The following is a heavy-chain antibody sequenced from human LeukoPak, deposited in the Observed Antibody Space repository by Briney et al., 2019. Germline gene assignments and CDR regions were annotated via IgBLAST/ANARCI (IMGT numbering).Heavy chain of an antibody. J-gene: IGHJ4*02. CDR2: ISVSGNT. V-gene: IGHV4-4*07. Sequence: SETLSLTCTVSGGSISNYDWSWIRQPAGKGLEWIGRISVSGNTNYNPSLKSRVTMSVDTSMNLFALKLSSVTAADTAVYYCARQGVATAIDYWGQGTLVTVSS. CDR3: ARQGVATAIDY. CDR1: GGSISNYD. D-gene: IGHD2-21*02.